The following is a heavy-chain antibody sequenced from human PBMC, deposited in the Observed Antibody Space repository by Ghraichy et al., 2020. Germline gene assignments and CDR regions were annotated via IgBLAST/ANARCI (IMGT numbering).Heavy chain of an antibody. Sequence: SETLSLTCTVSGGSISSSSYYWGWIRQPPGKGLEWIGSIYYSGSTYYNPSLKSRVTISVDTSKNQFSLKLSSVTAADTAVYYCARQIDFWSGYSGWGQGTLVTVSS. CDR3: ARQIDFWSGYSG. J-gene: IGHJ4*02. V-gene: IGHV4-39*01. D-gene: IGHD3-3*01. CDR2: IYYSGST. CDR1: GGSISSSSYY.